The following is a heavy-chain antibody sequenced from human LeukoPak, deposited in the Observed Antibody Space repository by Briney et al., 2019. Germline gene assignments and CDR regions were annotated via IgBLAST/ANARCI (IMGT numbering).Heavy chain of an antibody. CDR3: ARGVVIAPQTFDY. J-gene: IGHJ4*02. CDR1: GYSISSGYY. V-gene: IGHV4-38-2*02. CDR2: IYHSGST. D-gene: IGHD2-21*01. Sequence: SETLSLTCTVSGYSISSGYYWGWIRPPPGKGLEWIASIYHSGSTYYNPSLKSRVTISVDTSKNQFSLKLTSVTAADTAVYYGARGVVIAPQTFDYWGQGTLVTVSS.